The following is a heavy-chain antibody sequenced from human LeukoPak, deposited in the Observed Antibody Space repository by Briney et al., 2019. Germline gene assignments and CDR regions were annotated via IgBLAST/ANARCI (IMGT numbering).Heavy chain of an antibody. D-gene: IGHD5-12*01. CDR1: GGSITSGTYY. CDR3: AILSGTRPDY. V-gene: IGHV4-39*01. CDR2: VFYSGST. Sequence: KTSETLSLTCTVSGGSITSGTYYWGWVRQPPGKGLEWIGSVFYSGSTYYNPSLKSRVTISVDTSKNQFSLKLSSVTAADTAVYYCAILSGTRPDYWGQGTLVTVSS. J-gene: IGHJ4*02.